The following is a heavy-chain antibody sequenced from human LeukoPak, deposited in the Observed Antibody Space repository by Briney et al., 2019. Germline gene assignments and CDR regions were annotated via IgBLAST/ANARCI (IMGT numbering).Heavy chain of an antibody. J-gene: IGHJ2*01. V-gene: IGHV3-9*01. D-gene: IGHD3-3*01. CDR1: GLIFDDYA. CDR3: VKVETISIFGVAPRYFDL. Sequence: GGSLRLSCAASGLIFDDYAMHWVRQTPGKGLEWVSGIRWNGGGIVYADSVKGRFNISRDNAKNSLFLQMNSLTIEDTAIYYCVKVETISIFGVAPRYFDLWGRGTLVTVSS. CDR2: IRWNGGGI.